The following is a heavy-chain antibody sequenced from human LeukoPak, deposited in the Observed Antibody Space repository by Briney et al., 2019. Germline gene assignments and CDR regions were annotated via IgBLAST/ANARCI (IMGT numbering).Heavy chain of an antibody. V-gene: IGHV3-30*04. CDR2: ISYDGSNK. D-gene: IGHD5-24*01. CDR3: ARETRREYYFDY. Sequence: GGSLRLSCAASGFTFSSYAMHWVRQAPGKGLEWVAVISYDGSNKYYADSVKGRFTISRDNSKNTLYLQMNSLRAEDTAVYYCARETRREYYFDYWGQGTLVTVSS. CDR1: GFTFSSYA. J-gene: IGHJ4*02.